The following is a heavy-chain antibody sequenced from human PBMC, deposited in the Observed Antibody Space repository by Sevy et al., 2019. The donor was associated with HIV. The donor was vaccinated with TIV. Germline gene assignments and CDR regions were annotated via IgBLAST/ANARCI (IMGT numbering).Heavy chain of an antibody. CDR2: ISYDGSNK. V-gene: IGHV3-30*04. CDR1: GFTFSSYA. D-gene: IGHD2-2*01. CDR3: ARARSSTSCYLCYYYGMDV. Sequence: GGSLRLSCAASGFTFSSYAMHWVRQAPGKGLEWVAVISYDGSNKYYADSVKGRFTISRDNSKNTLYLQMNSLRAEDTAVYYCARARSSTSCYLCYYYGMDVWGQGTTVTVSS. J-gene: IGHJ6*02.